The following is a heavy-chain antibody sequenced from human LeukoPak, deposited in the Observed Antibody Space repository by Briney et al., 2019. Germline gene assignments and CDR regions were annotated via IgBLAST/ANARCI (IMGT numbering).Heavy chain of an antibody. CDR1: GFTFSSYG. J-gene: IGHJ4*02. D-gene: IGHD3-16*02. V-gene: IGHV3-33*01. CDR2: IWYDGSNK. CDR3: ARAGGYDYVWGSYRYYSDY. Sequence: GGSLRLSCAASGFTFSSYGMHWVRQAPGKGREWVAVIWYDGSNKYYADSVKGRFTISRDNSKNTLYLQMNSLRAEDTAVYYCARAGGYDYVWGSYRYYSDYWGQGTLVTVSS.